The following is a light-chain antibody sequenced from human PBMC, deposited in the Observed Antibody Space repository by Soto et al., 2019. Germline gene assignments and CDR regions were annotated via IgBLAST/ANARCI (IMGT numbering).Light chain of an antibody. CDR1: QSVSSY. CDR3: QQRSNWPPYT. J-gene: IGKJ2*01. Sequence: EIVLTQSPATLSLSPGERATLSCRASQSVSSYLAWYQQKPGQAPRLLIYDASNRATGIPARFSGSGSGTDFTLTIISLEPEDFAVYYCQQRSNWPPYTFGPGTKLELK. CDR2: DAS. V-gene: IGKV3-11*01.